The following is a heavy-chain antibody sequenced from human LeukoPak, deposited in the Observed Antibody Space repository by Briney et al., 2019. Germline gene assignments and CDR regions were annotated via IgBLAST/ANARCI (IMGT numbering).Heavy chain of an antibody. CDR2: IKQDGSEK. D-gene: IGHD3-10*01. V-gene: IGHV3-7*01. CDR3: ARDRGFGQADV. CDR1: GFTFSGYM. J-gene: IGHJ6*04. Sequence: RGSLRLSCAASGFTFSGYMMSWVRQAPGKRLEWVANIKQDGSEKYSVDSVKGRFTISRDNDKNSLYLQMNSLRAEDTAVYYCARDRGFGQADVWGKGTTVTVSS.